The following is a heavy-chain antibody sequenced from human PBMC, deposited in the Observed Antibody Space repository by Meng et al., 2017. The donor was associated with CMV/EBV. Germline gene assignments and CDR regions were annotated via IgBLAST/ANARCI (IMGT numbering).Heavy chain of an antibody. CDR2: INNDGSST. CDR3: ARAQYCGGDCYSEGVDEYYYGMDV. D-gene: IGHD2-21*01. CDR1: GFTFSSYW. J-gene: IGHJ6*02. Sequence: GESLKISCAASGFTFSSYWMHWVRQAPGKGLVWVSRINNDGSSTSYADSVKGRFTISRDNAKNTLYLQMNSLRAEDTAVYYCARAQYCGGDCYSEGVDEYYYGMDVWGQGTTVTVSS. V-gene: IGHV3-74*01.